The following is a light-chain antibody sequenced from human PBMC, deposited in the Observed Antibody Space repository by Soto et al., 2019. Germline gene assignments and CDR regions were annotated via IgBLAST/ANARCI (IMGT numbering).Light chain of an antibody. V-gene: IGLV2-14*01. CDR2: DVS. CDR1: SSDVGYYNY. CDR3: SSYTSSSTYV. Sequence: QSALTQPASVSGSPGQSITISCTGTSSDVGYYNYVSWYQQHPGKAPKLMIYDVSNRPSGVSNRFSGSKSGNTASLTISGLQAEYEADYHCSSYTSSSTYVFVSGTKLTVL. J-gene: IGLJ1*01.